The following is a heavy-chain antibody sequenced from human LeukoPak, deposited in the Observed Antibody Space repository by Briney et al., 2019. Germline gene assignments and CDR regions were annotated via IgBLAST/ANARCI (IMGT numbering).Heavy chain of an antibody. Sequence: GAPVKVSCKASGYTFTSYGISWVRQAPGQGLEWMGWISAYNGNTNYTQKLQGRVTMTTDTSTSTAYMELSSLRSDDTAVYYCASHFRSNHYYFYYMDVWGTGTTVTVSS. CDR2: ISAYNGNT. V-gene: IGHV1-18*01. D-gene: IGHD3-16*02. CDR3: ASHFRSNHYYFYYMDV. J-gene: IGHJ6*03. CDR1: GYTFTSYG.